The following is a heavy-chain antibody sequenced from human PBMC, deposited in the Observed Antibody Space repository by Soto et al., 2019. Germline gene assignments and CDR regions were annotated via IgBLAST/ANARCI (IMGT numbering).Heavy chain of an antibody. CDR1: GYTFTDYF. Sequence: QVQLVQSGAEVKKLGASVKVSCKASGYTFTDYFIHWVRQAPGQGFEWMGWINPNSRGTNYAQKFNGRVTMSRDTSNSTAYMELRGLRSDGTAVYYCARVTLKAGNWFDPWGQGTLVTVSS. V-gene: IGHV1-2*02. J-gene: IGHJ5*02. CDR3: ARVTLKAGNWFDP. CDR2: INPNSRGT.